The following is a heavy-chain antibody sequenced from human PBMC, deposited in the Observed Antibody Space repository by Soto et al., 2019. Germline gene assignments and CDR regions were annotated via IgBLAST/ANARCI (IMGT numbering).Heavy chain of an antibody. CDR1: GGSIISGDYY. V-gene: IGHV4-30-4*01. J-gene: IGHJ4*02. D-gene: IGHD2-21*02. CDR2: IYYSGST. Sequence: PSETLSLTCIVSGGSIISGDYYWSWIRQPPGKGLEWIGYIYYSGSTYYNPSLKSRVTISVDTSKNQFSLKLSSVTAADTAVYYCARVRAYCGGDCYLGLGVVDYWGQGTLVTVSS. CDR3: ARVRAYCGGDCYLGLGVVDY.